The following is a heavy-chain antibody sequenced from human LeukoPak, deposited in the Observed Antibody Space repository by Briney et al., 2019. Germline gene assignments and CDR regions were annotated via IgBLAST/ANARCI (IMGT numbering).Heavy chain of an antibody. CDR2: IINTGDST. V-gene: IGHV3-23*01. Sequence: GGSLRLSCAVSGFTFSSYAMSWVRQAPGKGLEWVSTIINTGDSTYYADSVKGRFTISRDNSKNTLYLLMNSLRAEDTAVYYCAKDPYYRVVGVAYLEYWGHGTRVTVSS. J-gene: IGHJ4*01. CDR1: GFTFSSYA. D-gene: IGHD2-2*01. CDR3: AKDPYYRVVGVAYLEY.